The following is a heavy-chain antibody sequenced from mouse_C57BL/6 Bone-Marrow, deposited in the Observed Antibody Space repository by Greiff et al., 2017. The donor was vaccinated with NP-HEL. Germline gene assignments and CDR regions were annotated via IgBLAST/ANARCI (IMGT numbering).Heavy chain of an antibody. CDR1: GYTFTSYW. Sequence: VQLQQPGAELVRPGTSVKLSCKASGYTFTSYWLHWVKQRPGQGLEWIGVIDPSDSYTNYNQKFKGTATLTVDTSSSTAYMQLSSLTSEDSAVYYCARGDYYFDYWGQGTTLTVSS. CDR2: IDPSDSYT. J-gene: IGHJ2*01. CDR3: ARGDYYFDY. V-gene: IGHV1-59*01.